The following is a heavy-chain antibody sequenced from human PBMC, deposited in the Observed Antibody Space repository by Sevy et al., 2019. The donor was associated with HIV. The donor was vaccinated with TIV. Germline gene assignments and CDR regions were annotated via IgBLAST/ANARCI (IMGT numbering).Heavy chain of an antibody. J-gene: IGHJ4*02. D-gene: IGHD3-10*01. CDR2: IYYSGST. Sequence: SETLSLTCTVSGGSVSSGSYYWSWIRQPPGKGLEWTGYIYYSGSTNYNPSLKSRVTISVDTSKNQFSLKLSSVTAADTAVYYCARGSNYYGSGSYGTRGGVDYWGQGTLVTVSS. V-gene: IGHV4-61*01. CDR3: ARGSNYYGSGSYGTRGGVDY. CDR1: GGSVSSGSYY.